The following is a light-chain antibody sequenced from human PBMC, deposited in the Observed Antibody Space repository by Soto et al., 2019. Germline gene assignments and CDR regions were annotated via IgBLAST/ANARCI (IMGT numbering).Light chain of an antibody. CDR3: QQYGSSPPYT. Sequence: EIVLTQSPGTLSLSPGERATLSCRASQSVSGSYLAWYQQKPGQSPRLLSYGSSDRSTGIPDRFSGSGSGTDFPLTISRVEPEDFAVYYCQQYGSSPPYTFGQGTKLEIK. J-gene: IGKJ2*01. V-gene: IGKV3-20*01. CDR2: GSS. CDR1: QSVSGSY.